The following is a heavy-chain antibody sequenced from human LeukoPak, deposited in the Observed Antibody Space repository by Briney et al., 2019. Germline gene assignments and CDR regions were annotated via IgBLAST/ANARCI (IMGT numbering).Heavy chain of an antibody. J-gene: IGHJ3*02. CDR3: ANGYYYGSGSYYKEAFDI. CDR1: GFTFSNYG. V-gene: IGHV3-30*18. D-gene: IGHD3-10*01. CDR2: ISYDGSNK. Sequence: PGGSLRLSCAASGFTFSNYGMHWVRQAPGKGLGWVVVISYDGSNKYYADSVKGRFTISRDNSKNTLYLQMNSLRAEDTAVYYCANGYYYGSGSYYKEAFDIWGQGTMVTVSS.